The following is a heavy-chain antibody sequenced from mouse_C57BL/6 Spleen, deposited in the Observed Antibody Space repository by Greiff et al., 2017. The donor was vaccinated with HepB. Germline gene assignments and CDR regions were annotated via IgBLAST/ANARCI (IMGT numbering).Heavy chain of an antibody. CDR3: ARGSSSLYYYAMDY. Sequence: QVQLQQPGAELVKPGASVKMSCKASGYTFTSYWITWVKQRPGQGLEWIGDIYPGSGSTNYNEKFKSKATLTVDTSSSTAYMQLSSQTSEDSAVYYCARGSSSLYYYAMDYWGQGTSVTVSS. CDR1: GYTFTSYW. D-gene: IGHD1-1*01. V-gene: IGHV1-55*01. J-gene: IGHJ4*01. CDR2: IYPGSGST.